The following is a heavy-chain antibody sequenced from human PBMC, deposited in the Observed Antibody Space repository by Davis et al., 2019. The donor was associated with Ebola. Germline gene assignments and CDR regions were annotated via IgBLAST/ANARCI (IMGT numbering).Heavy chain of an antibody. V-gene: IGHV2-70*01. CDR2: IDWDDDK. D-gene: IGHD6-13*01. Sequence: SGPTLVKPTQTLTLTCTFSGFSLRTSGMCVSWIRQPPGKALEWLALIDWDDDKYYSTSLKTRLTISKDTSKNQVVLTMTNMDPVDTATYYCARMRQQLVNYYGMDVWGKGTTVTVSS. J-gene: IGHJ6*04. CDR1: GFSLRTSGMC. CDR3: ARMRQQLVNYYGMDV.